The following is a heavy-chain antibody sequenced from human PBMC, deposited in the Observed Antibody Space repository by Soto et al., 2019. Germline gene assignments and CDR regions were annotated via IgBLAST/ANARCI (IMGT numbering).Heavy chain of an antibody. V-gene: IGHV2-5*02. J-gene: IGHJ6*02. Sequence: QITLKESGPTLVKPTQTLTLTCTFSGLSLSTTGVGVGWIRQPPGKALEWLALIYWDDDKRYSPSLKSRLTITNDTSKTQLVLKTTNMDPVDTATDYCVQGRCGGDCFQSDSSHSYYGLGVWGQGTTVTVSS. D-gene: IGHD2-21*02. CDR3: VQGRCGGDCFQSDSSHSYYGLGV. CDR1: GLSLSTTGVG. CDR2: IYWDDDK.